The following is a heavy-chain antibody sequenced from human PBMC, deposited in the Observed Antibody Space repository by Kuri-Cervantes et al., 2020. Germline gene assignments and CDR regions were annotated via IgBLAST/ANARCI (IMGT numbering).Heavy chain of an antibody. CDR2: ISSSGSTI. CDR3: ARDSQIAATTADWYFDL. D-gene: IGHD6-13*01. V-gene: IGHV3-48*04. CDR1: GFTFSSYG. Sequence: GGSLRLSCAASGFTFSSYGMHWVRQAPGKGLEWVSYISSSGSTIYYADSVKGRFTISRDNAKNSLYLQMNSLRTEDTAVYYCARDSQIAATTADWYFDLWGRGTLVTVSS. J-gene: IGHJ2*01.